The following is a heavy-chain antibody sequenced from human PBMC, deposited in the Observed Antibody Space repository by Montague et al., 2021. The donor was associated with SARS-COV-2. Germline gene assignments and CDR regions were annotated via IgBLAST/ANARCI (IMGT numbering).Heavy chain of an antibody. Sequence: SETLSLTCAVYGGSFSDNYWSWIRKPPGKGLEWIGEINHRGTSNYNPSLKSRVSISVDTSKNQFPLYLGSVTAADTAVYYCARGRQHFNMIVVVMTGGEYYFDYWGQGTLVTVSS. J-gene: IGHJ4*02. V-gene: IGHV4-34*01. D-gene: IGHD3-22*01. CDR1: GGSFSDNY. CDR3: ARGRQHFNMIVVVMTGGEYYFDY. CDR2: INHRGTS.